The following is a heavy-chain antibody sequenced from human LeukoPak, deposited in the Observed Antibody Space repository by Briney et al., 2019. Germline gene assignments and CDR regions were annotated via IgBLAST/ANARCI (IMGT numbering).Heavy chain of an antibody. D-gene: IGHD6-19*01. Sequence: GGSLRLSCAASGFTVSTNYMSWVRQAPGKGLEWVSHISSSSSTIYYADSVKGRFTISRDNANNSLYLQMNSLRDEDTAVYYCARDLRSGWYYFDFWGQGTLVTVSS. V-gene: IGHV3-48*02. J-gene: IGHJ4*02. CDR1: GFTVSTNY. CDR3: ARDLRSGWYYFDF. CDR2: ISSSSSTI.